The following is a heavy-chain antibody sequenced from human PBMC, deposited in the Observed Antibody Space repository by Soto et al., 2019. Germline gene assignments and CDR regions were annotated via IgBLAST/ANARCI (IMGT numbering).Heavy chain of an antibody. CDR3: ARVFRAAVAGALDY. CDR2: IYYSGST. D-gene: IGHD6-19*01. CDR1: GGSISSGDYY. J-gene: IGHJ4*02. V-gene: IGHV4-30-4*01. Sequence: SETLSLTCTVSGGSISSGDYYWSWIRQPPGKGLEWIGYIYYSGSTYYNPSLKSRVTISVDTSKNQFSLKLSSVTAADTAVYYCARVFRAAVAGALDYWGQGTLVTVSS.